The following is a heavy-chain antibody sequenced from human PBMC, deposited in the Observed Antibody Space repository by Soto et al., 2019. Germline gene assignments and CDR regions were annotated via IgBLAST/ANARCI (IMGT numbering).Heavy chain of an antibody. CDR1: GGYISSGGYY. CDR2: IYYSGST. D-gene: IGHD6-13*01. J-gene: IGHJ5*02. CDR3: ARVGAAGPEYNWFDP. Sequence: QVQLQESGPGLVKPSQTLSLTCTVSGGYISSGGYYWSWIRQHPGKGLEWIGYIYYSGSTYYNPSLKSRVTISVDTSKNQFSLKLSSLTAADTAVYYCARVGAAGPEYNWFDPWGQGTLVTFSS. V-gene: IGHV4-31*03.